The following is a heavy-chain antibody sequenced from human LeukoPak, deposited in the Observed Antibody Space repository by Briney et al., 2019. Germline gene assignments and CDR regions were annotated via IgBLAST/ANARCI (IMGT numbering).Heavy chain of an antibody. CDR3: ARDRLPYYYDSSGYCTPDY. CDR2: ISYDGSNK. Sequence: GGSLRLSCAASGFTFSSYAMHWVRQAPGKGLEWVAVISYDGSNKYYADSVKGRFTISRDNSKNTLYLQMNSLRAEDTAVYYCARDRLPYYYDSSGYCTPDYWGQGTLVTVSS. V-gene: IGHV3-30*04. J-gene: IGHJ4*02. D-gene: IGHD3-22*01. CDR1: GFTFSSYA.